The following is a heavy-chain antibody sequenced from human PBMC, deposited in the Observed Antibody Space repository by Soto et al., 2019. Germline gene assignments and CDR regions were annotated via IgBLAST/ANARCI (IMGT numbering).Heavy chain of an antibody. D-gene: IGHD2-15*01. CDR2: IYYSGST. V-gene: IGHV4-61*08. J-gene: IGHJ4*02. Sequence: PEETLSLTCTVPGGSVSSAGFYWSWFRHPPGKGVEWIGYIYYSGSTNYNPSRQSRVTKSVDTSKIQFSLELSSVSAADTAVYYCARAGYCSGGSCYSRLDYWGQGTLVTVSS. CDR3: ARAGYCSGGSCYSRLDY. CDR1: GGSVSSAGFY.